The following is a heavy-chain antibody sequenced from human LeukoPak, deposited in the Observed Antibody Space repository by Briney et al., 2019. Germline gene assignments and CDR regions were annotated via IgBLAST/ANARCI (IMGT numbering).Heavy chain of an antibody. Sequence: SETLSLTCTVSGGSISDYYWSWIRQPPGKGLEWIGYIYYSGSTYYNPSLKSRVTISVDTSKNQFSLKLSSVTAADTAVYYCARKARNIVATTIDYWGQGTLVTVSS. J-gene: IGHJ4*02. CDR3: ARKARNIVATTIDY. D-gene: IGHD5-12*01. CDR2: IYYSGST. CDR1: GGSISDYY. V-gene: IGHV4-30-4*08.